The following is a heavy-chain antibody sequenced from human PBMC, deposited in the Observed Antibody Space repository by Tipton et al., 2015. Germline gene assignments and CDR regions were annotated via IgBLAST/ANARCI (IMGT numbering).Heavy chain of an antibody. Sequence: GLVKPSETLSLTCDVSGYSISSGYYWGWIRQPPGKGLEWIGSIFHRGDTNYNPSLKSRVTISVDTSKNQFSLKLSSVTAADTAVYYCARVDYGDYVHYFDYWGQGTLVTVSS. V-gene: IGHV4-38-2*01. CDR2: IFHRGDT. CDR1: GYSISSGYY. CDR3: ARVDYGDYVHYFDY. D-gene: IGHD4-17*01. J-gene: IGHJ4*02.